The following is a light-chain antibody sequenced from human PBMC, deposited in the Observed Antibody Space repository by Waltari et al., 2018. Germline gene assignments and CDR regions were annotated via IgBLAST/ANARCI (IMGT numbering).Light chain of an antibody. CDR2: DDS. V-gene: IGLV2-14*02. CDR3: CSFTRRSTWL. CDR1: SSDVGRYNL. Sequence: QSALTQPASVSGSPGQSITISCTGSSSDVGRYNLVSWYQQHPGKAPKVLIFDDSQRPSGVSNRFSGSKSGNTASLTISGLQPEDESDYYCCSFTRRSTWLFGGGTKLTVL. J-gene: IGLJ3*02.